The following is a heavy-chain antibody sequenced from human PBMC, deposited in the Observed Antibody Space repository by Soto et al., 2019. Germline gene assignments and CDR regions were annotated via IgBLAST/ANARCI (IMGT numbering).Heavy chain of an antibody. CDR2: ISFDGNIK. D-gene: IGHD2-8*01. CDR3: ARDPRRYCTSLSCLGLYGLDV. CDR1: GFTFSDYA. V-gene: IGHV3-30-3*01. Sequence: GSLGLSCTASGFTFSDYAMHWVRHVAGQGLEWVAVISFDGNIKYDADSVKGRFTIPRDNSKNTLFLQMDSLKGEDTAVYSCARDPRRYCTSLSCLGLYGLDVWGQGTEVTVYS. J-gene: IGHJ6*02.